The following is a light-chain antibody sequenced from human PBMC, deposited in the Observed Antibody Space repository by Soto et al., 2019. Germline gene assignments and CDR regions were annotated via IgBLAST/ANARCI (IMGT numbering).Light chain of an antibody. CDR2: EVS. CDR3: SSYAGNNNKML. J-gene: IGLJ2*01. Sequence: QSVLTQPPSASGSPGQSVTISCTGTRSDVGGYNYVSWYQQHPGKVPKLMIFEVSKQPSGVPDRFSGSKSGNTASLNVSGLQAEDEADYYCSSYAGNNNKMLFGGGTELTVL. CDR1: RSDVGGYNY. V-gene: IGLV2-8*01.